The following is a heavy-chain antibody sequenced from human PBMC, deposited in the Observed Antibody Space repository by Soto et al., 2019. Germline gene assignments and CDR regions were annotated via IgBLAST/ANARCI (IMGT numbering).Heavy chain of an antibody. V-gene: IGHV1-2*02. CDR1: GYTFTGYY. J-gene: IGHJ6*02. CDR2: INPNSGGT. Sequence: GASVKVSCKASGYTFTGYYMHWVRQAPGQGLEWMGWINPNSGGTNYAQKFQGRVTMTRDTSISTAYMELSRLRSDDTAVYYCATDTAHRRYYGMDVWGQGTTVTVSS. CDR3: ATDTAHRRYYGMDV. D-gene: IGHD5-18*01.